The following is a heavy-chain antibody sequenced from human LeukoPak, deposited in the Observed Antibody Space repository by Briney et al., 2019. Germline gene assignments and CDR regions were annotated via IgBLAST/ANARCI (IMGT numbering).Heavy chain of an antibody. D-gene: IGHD2-21*01. CDR3: ATELTSLRCGGHCTFDY. V-gene: IGHV1-8*01. CDR2: MNPNSGNT. Sequence: GASVKVSCKASGYTFTSYDINWVRQATGQGLEWMGWMNPNSGNTGYAQKFQGRVTMTRNTSISTAYMELSSLRSEDTAVYYCATELTSLRCGGHCTFDYWGQGNLVTVSS. J-gene: IGHJ4*02. CDR1: GYTFTSYD.